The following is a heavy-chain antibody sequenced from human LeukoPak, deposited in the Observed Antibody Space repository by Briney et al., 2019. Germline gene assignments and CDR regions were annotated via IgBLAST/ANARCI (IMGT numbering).Heavy chain of an antibody. CDR3: AREIIVVVPAAIPSGINAFDI. J-gene: IGHJ3*02. D-gene: IGHD2-2*02. Sequence: SETLSLTCTVSGGSISSYYWSWIRQPPGKGLEWIGYIYYSGSTNYNPSLKSRVTISVDTSKNQFSLKLSSVTAADTAVYYCAREIIVVVPAAIPSGINAFDIWGQGTMVTVSS. CDR1: GGSISSYY. V-gene: IGHV4-59*01. CDR2: IYYSGST.